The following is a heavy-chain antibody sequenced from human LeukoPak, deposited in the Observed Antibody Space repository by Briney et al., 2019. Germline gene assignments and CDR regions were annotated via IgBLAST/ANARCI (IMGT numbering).Heavy chain of an antibody. D-gene: IGHD1-26*01. V-gene: IGHV3-30*02. J-gene: IGHJ4*02. CDR2: IRYDGTET. CDR3: AKVYVEDSGSLVPGY. CDR1: GFDFSNYG. Sequence: GGSLRLSCAASGFDFSNYGMSWVRQAPGKGLEWVAFIRYDGTETYYADSVTGRFTISRDNSKNTLYLQMNSLTAEDTAVFYWAKVYVEDSGSLVPGYWGQGTLVTASS.